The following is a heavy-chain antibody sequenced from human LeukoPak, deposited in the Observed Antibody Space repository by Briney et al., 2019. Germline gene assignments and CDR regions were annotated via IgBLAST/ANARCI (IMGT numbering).Heavy chain of an antibody. J-gene: IGHJ4*02. Sequence: GGSLRLSCAASGFTFSSYWMHWVRQAPGKGLVWVSRINSDGSSTTYADSVKGRFTISRDNAKNTLYLQMNSLRADDTAVYYCARVIVGATYIDYWGQGTLVTVSS. D-gene: IGHD1-26*01. CDR3: ARVIVGATYIDY. CDR1: GFTFSSYW. CDR2: INSDGSST. V-gene: IGHV3-74*01.